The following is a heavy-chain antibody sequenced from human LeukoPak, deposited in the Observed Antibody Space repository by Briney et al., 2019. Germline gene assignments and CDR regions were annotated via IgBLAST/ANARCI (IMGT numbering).Heavy chain of an antibody. Sequence: GGSLRLSCTTSGFIFGDYAMSWVRQAPGKGLEWVSYISSSGSTIYYADSVKGRFTISRDNAKNSLYLQMNSLRAEDTAVYYCARDGVYCSSTSCYTRWFDPWGQGTLVTVSS. D-gene: IGHD2-2*02. V-gene: IGHV3-11*04. J-gene: IGHJ5*02. CDR3: ARDGVYCSSTSCYTRWFDP. CDR1: GFIFGDYA. CDR2: ISSSGSTI.